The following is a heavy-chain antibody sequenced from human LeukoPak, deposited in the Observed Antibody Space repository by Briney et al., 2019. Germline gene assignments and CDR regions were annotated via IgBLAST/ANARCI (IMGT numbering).Heavy chain of an antibody. CDR1: VFTFSNYA. Sequence: GGSLRLSCAADVFTFSNYAMSWVRQAPGKGPEWVSGLSASGGRTYYADSVKGRFTISRDNSKNTLNLQMNTLRAHPQTFFYCTRWGGSYGWDYFDYWGQGTLVTVSS. CDR3: TRWGGSYGWDYFDY. D-gene: IGHD1-26*01. V-gene: IGHV3-23*01. J-gene: IGHJ4*02. CDR2: LSASGGRT.